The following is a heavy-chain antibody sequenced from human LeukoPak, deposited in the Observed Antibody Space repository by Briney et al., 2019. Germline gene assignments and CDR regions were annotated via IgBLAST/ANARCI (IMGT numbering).Heavy chain of an antibody. CDR1: GFTFDDYA. CDR2: ISWDSLNI. V-gene: IGHV3-9*01. D-gene: IGHD6-19*01. CDR3: ARGNRDSSGFYFYYGMDV. J-gene: IGHJ6*02. Sequence: HPGRSLRLSCAASGFTFDDYAMFWVRQAPGKGLEWVSGISWDSLNIGYAASVKGRFTISRDNAKNSVYLQMNSLRADDTALYYCARGNRDSSGFYFYYGMDVWGQGTTVTVSS.